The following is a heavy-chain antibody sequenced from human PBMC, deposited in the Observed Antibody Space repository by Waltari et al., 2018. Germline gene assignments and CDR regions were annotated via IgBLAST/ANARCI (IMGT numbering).Heavy chain of an antibody. J-gene: IGHJ5*02. Sequence: QVQLQESGPGLVKPSETLSLTCTVPGGSIMSYYWGWTRRPAGKGLGWIGRSYTSGSTSYNPSLKSRVTISVDKPKNQFSLKLGAVTAAGTAVYYCARSIAARPDFDPWGQGTLVTVSS. CDR3: ARSIAARPDFDP. CDR2: SYTSGST. V-gene: IGHV4-4*07. D-gene: IGHD6-6*01. CDR1: GGSIMSYY.